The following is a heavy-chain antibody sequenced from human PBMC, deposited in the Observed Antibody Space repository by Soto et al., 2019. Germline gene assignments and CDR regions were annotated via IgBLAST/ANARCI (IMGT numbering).Heavy chain of an antibody. CDR3: APFGDCLLRES. Sequence: QVQLVQSGAEVQKPGSSVKVSCKASGGTFSTYAFSWVRQAPGQGLEWMGGIVPMFGTPTYAQKFQDRVTITADESTKTVYMDLSSLTFYDTGVYYCAPFGDCLLRESWGQGTLVTVSS. J-gene: IGHJ4*02. CDR2: IVPMFGTP. V-gene: IGHV1-69*01. D-gene: IGHD3-16*01. CDR1: GGTFSTYA.